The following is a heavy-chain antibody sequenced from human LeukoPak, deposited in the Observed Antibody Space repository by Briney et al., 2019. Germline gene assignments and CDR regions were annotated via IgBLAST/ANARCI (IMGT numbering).Heavy chain of an antibody. CDR1: GGTFSSYA. J-gene: IGHJ6*03. CDR2: IIPIFGTA. Sequence: ASVKVSCKASGGTFSSYAISWVRQAPGQGLEWMGGIIPIFGTANYAQKFQGRVTITTDESTSTAYMELSSLRSEDTAVYYCARDSGGYELGFDYYYYYMDVWGKGTTVTVSS. CDR3: ARDSGGYELGFDYYYYYMDV. V-gene: IGHV1-69*05. D-gene: IGHD5-12*01.